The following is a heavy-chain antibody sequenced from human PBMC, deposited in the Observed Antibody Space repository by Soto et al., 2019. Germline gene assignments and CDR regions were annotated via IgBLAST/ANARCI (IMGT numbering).Heavy chain of an antibody. V-gene: IGHV3-23*01. Sequence: EVQLLESGGGLVQPGGSQRLSCAASGFTFSSYAMSWVRQAPGKGLEWVSAISGSGGSTYYADSVKGRFTISRDNSRNTLYRQMNSLRAEDTAVYYCAKEEGDGGSWNWGQGTLVTVSS. CDR2: ISGSGGST. CDR3: AKEEGDGGSWN. J-gene: IGHJ4*02. D-gene: IGHD2-15*01. CDR1: GFTFSSYA.